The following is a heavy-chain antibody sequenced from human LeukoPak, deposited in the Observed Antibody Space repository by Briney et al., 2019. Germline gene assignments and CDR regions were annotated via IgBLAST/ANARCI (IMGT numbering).Heavy chain of an antibody. CDR3: ARDLALGVRGVIGGAFDY. V-gene: IGHV3-21*01. CDR1: GFTFSSYS. CDR2: ISSSSSYI. D-gene: IGHD3-10*01. Sequence: GGSLRLSCAASGFTFSSYSMNWVRQAPGKGLEWVSSISSSSSYIYYADSVKGRFTISRDNAKNLLYLQMNSLRAEDTAVYYCARDLALGVRGVIGGAFDYWGQGTLVTVSS. J-gene: IGHJ4*02.